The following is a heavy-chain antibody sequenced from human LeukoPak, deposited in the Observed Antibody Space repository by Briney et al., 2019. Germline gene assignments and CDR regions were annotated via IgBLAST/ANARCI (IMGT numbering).Heavy chain of an antibody. Sequence: GGSLRLSCAASGFTFSSYSMNWVRQAPGKGLEWVSSISSSSSYIYYADSVKGRFTISRDNAKNSLYLQMNSLRAEDTAVYYCARDGPYYDILTGYSHYWGQGTLVTVSS. CDR1: GFTFSSYS. CDR2: ISSSSSYI. J-gene: IGHJ4*02. CDR3: ARDGPYYDILTGYSHY. D-gene: IGHD3-9*01. V-gene: IGHV3-21*01.